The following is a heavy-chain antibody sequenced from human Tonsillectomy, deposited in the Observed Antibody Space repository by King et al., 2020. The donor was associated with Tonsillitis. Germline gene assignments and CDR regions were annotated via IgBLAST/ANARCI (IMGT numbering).Heavy chain of an antibody. D-gene: IGHD3-9*01. V-gene: IGHV3-23*04. CDR1: GFTFSSYA. Sequence: VQLVESGGGLVQPGGSLRLSCTASGFTFSSYAMSWVRQAPGKGLEWVSAISGSGGSTNYADSVKGRFTLSRDNSKNTLYLQMNSLRAEDTAVYYCAKAGDPDWLDFYWGQGTLVTVSS. CDR2: ISGSGGST. CDR3: AKAGDPDWLDFY. J-gene: IGHJ4*02.